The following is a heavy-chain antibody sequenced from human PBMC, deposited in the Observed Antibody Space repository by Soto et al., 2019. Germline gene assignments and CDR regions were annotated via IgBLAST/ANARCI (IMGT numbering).Heavy chain of an antibody. J-gene: IGHJ6*04. D-gene: IGHD2-15*01. V-gene: IGHV3-7*01. Sequence: GGSLRLSCAAAGFTFNTYWMNWVRQAPGKGLEWVANIRFDGSEKYYADSVKGRFTISRDTSENTLHLQMDSLRVEDTAVYYCARDDVLCDGGRCYGIPLDVWGEGTTVTVSS. CDR1: GFTFNTYW. CDR3: ARDDVLCDGGRCYGIPLDV. CDR2: IRFDGSEK.